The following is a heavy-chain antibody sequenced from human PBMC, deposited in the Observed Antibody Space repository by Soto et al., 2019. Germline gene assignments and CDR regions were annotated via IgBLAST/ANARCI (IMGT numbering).Heavy chain of an antibody. CDR2: ISYDGSNK. CDR1: GFTFSSYA. J-gene: IGHJ6*02. CDR3: ARQIHPIRIAARPPQGWGMDV. V-gene: IGHV3-30-3*01. Sequence: GGSLRLSCAASGFTFSSYAMHWVRQAPGKGLEWVAVISYDGSNKYYADSVKGRFTISRDNSKNTLYLQMNSLRAEDTAVYYCARQIHPIRIAARPPQGWGMDVWGQGTTVTVSS. D-gene: IGHD6-6*01.